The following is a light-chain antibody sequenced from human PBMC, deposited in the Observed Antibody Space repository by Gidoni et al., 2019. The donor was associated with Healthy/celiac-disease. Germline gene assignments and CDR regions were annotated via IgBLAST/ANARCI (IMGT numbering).Light chain of an antibody. V-gene: IGLV2-14*01. CDR2: DVS. Sequence: QSALTQPASVSGSPGQSITISCTATSSHVVGYNYVSWYQQHPGKAPKLMIYDVSNRPSGVSNRFSGSKSGNTASLTISGLQAEDEADYYCSSYTSSSTVFGTGTKVTVL. CDR1: SSHVVGYNY. J-gene: IGLJ1*01. CDR3: SSYTSSSTV.